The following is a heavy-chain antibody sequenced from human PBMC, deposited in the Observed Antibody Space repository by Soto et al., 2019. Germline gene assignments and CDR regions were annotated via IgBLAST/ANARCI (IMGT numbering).Heavy chain of an antibody. CDR3: AANLGDLYKWFDP. J-gene: IGHJ5*02. D-gene: IGHD2-21*02. V-gene: IGHV4-39*01. CDR2: IHYGGTT. CDR1: GDSISSANDY. Sequence: SETLSLTCIVSGDSISSANDYWGWVRQPPGKGLEWIGTIHYGGTTYYNPSLRSRVTISVDTSKNQFSLNLSSVTAADTAVYYCAANLGDLYKWFDPWGQGTLVTVSS.